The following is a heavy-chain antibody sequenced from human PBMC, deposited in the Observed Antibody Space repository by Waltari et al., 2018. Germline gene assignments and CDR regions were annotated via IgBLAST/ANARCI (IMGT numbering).Heavy chain of an antibody. CDR3: ARIMGEYSSSPGAFDI. CDR2: IYPGDSDT. Sequence: EVQLVQSGAEVNKPGESLKISCKGSEYSFTRYWVGWGGRRPGKCLEWMGIIYPGDSDTRYSPSFQGQVTISADKSISTAYLQWSSLKASDTAMYYCARIMGEYSSSPGAFDIWGQGTMVTVSS. CDR1: EYSFTRYW. D-gene: IGHD6-6*01. J-gene: IGHJ3*02. V-gene: IGHV5-51*01.